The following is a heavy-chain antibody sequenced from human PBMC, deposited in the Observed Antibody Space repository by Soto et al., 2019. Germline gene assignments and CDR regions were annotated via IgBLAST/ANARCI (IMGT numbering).Heavy chain of an antibody. CDR1: GGSSSSGGYS. CDR3: ASSFGVAAAGPFDY. V-gene: IGHV4-30-2*05. J-gene: IGHJ4*02. D-gene: IGHD6-13*01. Sequence: SETLSLTCAVSGGSSSSGGYSWSWIRQPPGKGLEWIGYIYHSGSTYYNPSLKSRVTISVDTSKNQYSLKLSSVTAADTAVYYCASSFGVAAAGPFDYWGQGTLVTVSS. CDR2: IYHSGST.